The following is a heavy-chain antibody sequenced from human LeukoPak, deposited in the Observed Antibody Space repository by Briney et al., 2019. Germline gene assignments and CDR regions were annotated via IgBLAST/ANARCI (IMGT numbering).Heavy chain of an antibody. CDR2: INSSSSHI. V-gene: IGHV3-21*01. J-gene: IGHJ4*02. CDR3: ARDGRDCSSSSCYLDY. D-gene: IGHD2-2*01. Sequence: GGSLRLSCAASGFTFSSYSMNWVRQAPGKGLEWVSSINSSSSHIYYADSVKGRFTISRDNAKNSLYLQMNSLRAEDTAVYYCARDGRDCSSSSCYLDYWGQGTLVTVSS. CDR1: GFTFSSYS.